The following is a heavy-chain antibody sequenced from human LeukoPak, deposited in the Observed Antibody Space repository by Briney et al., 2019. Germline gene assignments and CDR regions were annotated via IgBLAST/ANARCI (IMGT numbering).Heavy chain of an antibody. D-gene: IGHD1-26*01. Sequence: GGSLRLSCAASGFTFSSYVMSWVRQAPGKGLEWVSAISGSGGRIYYGASVKGRFTISRDNSKNTLNLQMNSLRAEDTAVYYCATSKYSGSYWGQGTLVTVSS. CDR3: ATSKYSGSY. V-gene: IGHV3-23*01. CDR1: GFTFSSYV. CDR2: ISGSGGRI. J-gene: IGHJ4*02.